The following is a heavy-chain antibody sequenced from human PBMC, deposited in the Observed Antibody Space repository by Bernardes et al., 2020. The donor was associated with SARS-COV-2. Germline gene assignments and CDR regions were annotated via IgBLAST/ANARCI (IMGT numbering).Heavy chain of an antibody. Sequence: AGSLSLSCAASGFSFSSYHMTWVRQAPGKGLEWVSAIHYDDSTFYADSVRGRFTISRDNSKNMFYLQMNSLRPEDTAVYYCAKDRRGVGVIVPGEDYWGQGTLVIVSS. CDR3: AKDRRGVGVIVPGEDY. CDR2: IHYDDST. J-gene: IGHJ4*02. CDR1: GFSFSSYH. D-gene: IGHD3-16*02. V-gene: IGHV3-23*01.